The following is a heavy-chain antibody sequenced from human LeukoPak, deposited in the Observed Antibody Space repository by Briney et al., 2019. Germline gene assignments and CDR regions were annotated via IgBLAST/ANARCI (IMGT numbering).Heavy chain of an antibody. CDR2: FEPEDGET. J-gene: IGHJ4*02. CDR1: GYTLTEIS. CDR3: ARGVTTELGLDY. V-gene: IGHV1-24*01. Sequence: GASVKLSCKVSGYTLTEISMHWVRQAPGKGLEWMGGFEPEDGETIYAQKFQGRVTITADESTNTAYMELSSLRSEDTAVYYCARGVTTELGLDYWGQGTLVTVSS. D-gene: IGHD4-17*01.